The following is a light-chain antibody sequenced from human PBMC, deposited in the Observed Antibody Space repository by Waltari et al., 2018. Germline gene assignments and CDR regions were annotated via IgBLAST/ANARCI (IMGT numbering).Light chain of an antibody. J-gene: IGLJ2*01. CDR2: DVS. CDR1: SSDVGGYNY. V-gene: IGLV2-14*03. Sequence: QSALTPPASVSGSPGQSITISCTGPSSDVGGYNYVSWYQQHPGKAPKLMIYDVSNRPSGVSNRFSGSKSGNTASLTISGLQAEDEADYYCSSYTSSSTLLFGGGTKLTVL. CDR3: SSYTSSSTLL.